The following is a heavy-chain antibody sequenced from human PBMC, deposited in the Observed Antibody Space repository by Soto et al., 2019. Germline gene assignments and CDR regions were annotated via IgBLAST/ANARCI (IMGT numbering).Heavy chain of an antibody. J-gene: IGHJ6*03. V-gene: IGHV3-9*01. CDR2: ISWNSGSI. D-gene: IGHD6-6*01. CDR1: GFTFDDYA. Sequence: GGSLRLSCAASGFTFDDYAMHWVRQAPGKGLEWVSGISWNSGSIGYADSVKGRSTISRDNAKNSLYLQMNSLRAEDTALYYCAKAGIAARPTYYYYYMDVWGKGTTVTVSS. CDR3: AKAGIAARPTYYYYYMDV.